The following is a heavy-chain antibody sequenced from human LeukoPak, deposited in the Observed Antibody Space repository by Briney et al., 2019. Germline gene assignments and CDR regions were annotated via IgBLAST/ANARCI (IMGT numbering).Heavy chain of an antibody. Sequence: PSETLSLTCTVSGGSISSGGYYWSWIRQHPGKGLEWFGYIYYSGSTYYNPSLKSRVTISVDTSKNQFSLKLSSVTAADTAVYYCARGRNPPRIAVALYYFDYWGQGTLVTVSS. J-gene: IGHJ4*02. V-gene: IGHV4-31*03. CDR2: IYYSGST. CDR1: GGSISSGGYY. D-gene: IGHD6-19*01. CDR3: ARGRNPPRIAVALYYFDY.